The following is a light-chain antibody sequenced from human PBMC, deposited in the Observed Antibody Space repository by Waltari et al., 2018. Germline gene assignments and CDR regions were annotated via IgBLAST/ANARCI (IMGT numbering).Light chain of an antibody. CDR3: NSYTGSRSWV. V-gene: IGLV2-14*01. Sequence: QSALTQPASVSGSPGQSITISRTGTSSAVGFYNYVSWYQQHPGNVPKLIIYDVFERPSGLSRRCSSSKSGNPASLTSSGRQAEDEADYYCNSYTGSRSWVFGGGTKLTVL. J-gene: IGLJ3*02. CDR2: DVF. CDR1: SSAVGFYNY.